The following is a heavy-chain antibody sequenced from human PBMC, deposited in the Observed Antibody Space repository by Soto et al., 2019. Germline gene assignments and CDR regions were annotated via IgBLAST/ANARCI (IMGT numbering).Heavy chain of an antibody. D-gene: IGHD3-10*01. CDR3: AKGLWFGELEYFDY. CDR1: GFTFSSYG. Sequence: GGSLRLSCAASGFTFSSYGMHWVRQAPGKGLEWVAVISYDGSNKYYADSVKGRFTISRDNSKNTLYLQMNSLRAEDTAVYYCAKGLWFGELEYFDYWGQGTLVTVSS. J-gene: IGHJ4*02. V-gene: IGHV3-30*18. CDR2: ISYDGSNK.